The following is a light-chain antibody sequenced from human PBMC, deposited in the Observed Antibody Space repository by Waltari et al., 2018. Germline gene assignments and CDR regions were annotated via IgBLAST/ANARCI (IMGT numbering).Light chain of an antibody. CDR1: QSVSSSS. CDR2: GAS. J-gene: IGKJ2*01. CDR3: QQYGSSPYT. V-gene: IGKV3-20*01. Sequence: EIALTQSPGTLSLSPGERATLSCRASQSVSSSSLGWYQQKPGQAPRLLIYGASSRATGIPDRFSGSGSGTDFTLAISRLEPEDFAVYYCQQYGSSPYTFGQGTKLEIK.